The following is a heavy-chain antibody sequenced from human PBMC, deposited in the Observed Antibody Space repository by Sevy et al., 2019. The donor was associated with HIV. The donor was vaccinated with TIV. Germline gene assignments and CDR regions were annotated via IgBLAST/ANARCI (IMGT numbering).Heavy chain of an antibody. D-gene: IGHD3-10*01. J-gene: IGHJ4*02. CDR3: AKDIPGYSGFDH. CDR2: ISWDAKKT. CDR1: GFTFDDYT. Sequence: GGSLRLSCAASGFTFDDYTMHWVRQVPGKGLEWVSLISWDAKKTDYADSVEGRVTVSRDNRKNSLYLQMNSLRSEDTALYFCAKDIPGYSGFDHWGQGTLVTVSS. V-gene: IGHV3-43*01.